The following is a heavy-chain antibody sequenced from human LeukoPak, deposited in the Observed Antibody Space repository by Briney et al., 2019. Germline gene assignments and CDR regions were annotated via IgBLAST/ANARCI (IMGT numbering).Heavy chain of an antibody. CDR2: ISGSGGST. Sequence: PGGSLRLSCAASGFTFSSYAMSWVRQAPGKGLEWVSAISGSGGSTYYADSVKGRFTISRDNSKNTLYLQMNSLRAEDTAVYYCAKGGTGSSWYLRGDPTPTYYYYYGMDVWGQGTTVTVSS. J-gene: IGHJ6*02. CDR1: GFTFSSYA. V-gene: IGHV3-23*01. D-gene: IGHD6-13*01. CDR3: AKGGTGSSWYLRGDPTPTYYYYYGMDV.